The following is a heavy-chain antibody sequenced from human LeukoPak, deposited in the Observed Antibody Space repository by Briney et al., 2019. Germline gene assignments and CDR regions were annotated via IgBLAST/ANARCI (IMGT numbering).Heavy chain of an antibody. V-gene: IGHV3-7*01. Sequence: GGSLRLSCEASGFTFSNHWMTWVRQAPGKGLEWVANINQDGSEINYVDSVKGRFTISRDNAKSSLSLQMNSLRAEDTAVYNCARGHYGMDVWGQGTTVTVSS. CDR3: ARGHYGMDV. CDR1: GFTFSNHW. J-gene: IGHJ6*02. CDR2: INQDGSEI.